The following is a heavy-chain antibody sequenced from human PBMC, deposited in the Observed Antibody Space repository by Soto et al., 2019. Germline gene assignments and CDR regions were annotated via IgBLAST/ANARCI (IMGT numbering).Heavy chain of an antibody. J-gene: IGHJ5*02. CDR1: GFPFSSSA. Sequence: EVQLLESGGGLVQPGGSLRLSCAASGFPFSSSAVTWVRQAPGKGLEWVSVISVSGDSTYYADSLKGRFTISRDNSKNTLYLQMNSLRAEDSAVYYCAKGRGGFDPWGQGTLVTVSS. V-gene: IGHV3-23*01. CDR3: AKGRGGFDP. D-gene: IGHD3-10*01. CDR2: ISVSGDST.